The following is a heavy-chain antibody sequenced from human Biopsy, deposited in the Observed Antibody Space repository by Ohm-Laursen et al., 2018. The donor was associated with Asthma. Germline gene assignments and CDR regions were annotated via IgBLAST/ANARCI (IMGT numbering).Heavy chain of an antibody. Sequence: SVTVSCKISGYSLTDLSMHWVRQAPGQGLEWMGGHDREEGGAVIARRFQGRVTMTEDTSTDTAYMELSSLSSDDTAVYYCASDFPKDYVRYNFQFWGQGTLVTVSS. J-gene: IGHJ4*02. D-gene: IGHD4-17*01. CDR3: ASDFPKDYVRYNFQF. V-gene: IGHV1-24*01. CDR2: HDREEGGA. CDR1: GYSLTDLS.